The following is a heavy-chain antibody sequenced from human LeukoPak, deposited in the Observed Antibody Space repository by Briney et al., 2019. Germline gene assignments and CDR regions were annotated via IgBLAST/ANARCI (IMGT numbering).Heavy chain of an antibody. CDR1: GGSNSSYY. V-gene: IGHV4-59*01. D-gene: IGHD5-12*01. CDR2: IYYSGST. J-gene: IGHJ4*02. Sequence: SGTLSLTCTVSGGSNSSYYWSWIRQPPGKGLEWIGYIYYSGSTNYNPSLKSRVTISVDTSKNQFSLKLSSVTAADTAVYYCARSGGYSGYYDYWGQGTLVTVSS. CDR3: ARSGGYSGYYDY.